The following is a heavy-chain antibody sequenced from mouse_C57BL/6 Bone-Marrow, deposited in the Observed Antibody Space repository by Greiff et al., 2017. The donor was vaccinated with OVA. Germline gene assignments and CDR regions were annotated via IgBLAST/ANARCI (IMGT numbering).Heavy chain of an antibody. Sequence: EVKLVESGGGLVKPGGSLKLSCAASGFTFSSYAMSWVRQTPEKRLEWVATISDGGSYTYYPDNVKGRFTISRDNAKNNLYLQMSHLKSEDTAMYYCAREHTKGYFDVWGTGTTVTVSS. CDR3: AREHTKGYFDV. CDR2: ISDGGSYT. CDR1: GFTFSSYA. J-gene: IGHJ1*03. V-gene: IGHV5-4*01. D-gene: IGHD3-1*01.